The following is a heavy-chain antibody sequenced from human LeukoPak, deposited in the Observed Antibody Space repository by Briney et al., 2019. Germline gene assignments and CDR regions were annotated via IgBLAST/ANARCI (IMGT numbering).Heavy chain of an antibody. CDR3: AREGLPYGRDY. D-gene: IGHD4-17*01. V-gene: IGHV3-7*01. J-gene: IGHJ4*02. CDR2: IKGDGSLI. Sequence: GGSLRLSCSASGFTFSNYWMSWVRQAPEKGLEWVANIKGDGSLINYAVSVKGRITISRDNATNSLSLQMNSLTADDTGLYYCAREGLPYGRDYWGQGTLVTVSS. CDR1: GFTFSNYW.